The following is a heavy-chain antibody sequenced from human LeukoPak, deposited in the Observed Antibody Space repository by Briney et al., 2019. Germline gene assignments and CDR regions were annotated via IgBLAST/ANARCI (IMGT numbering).Heavy chain of an antibody. V-gene: IGHV4-61*02. J-gene: IGHJ5*02. CDR3: ARGDCGIDCPKFNWFDP. Sequence: PSETLSLTCTVSGGSISSGSYYWTWIRQPAGKELEWIGPVYSNGNANYNPSLKSRVTISVDTSKNQFSLHLTSVTAADTAVYYCARGDCGIDCPKFNWFDPWGQGTLVTVSS. CDR2: VYSNGNA. CDR1: GGSISSGSYY. D-gene: IGHD2-21*02.